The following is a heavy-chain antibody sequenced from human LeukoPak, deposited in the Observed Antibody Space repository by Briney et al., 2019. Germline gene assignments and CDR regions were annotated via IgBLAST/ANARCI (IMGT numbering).Heavy chain of an antibody. CDR3: ARDQEYYYDSSGYYY. V-gene: IGHV1-3*01. CDR2: INAGNGNT. J-gene: IGHJ4*02. CDR1: GYTFTSYA. D-gene: IGHD3-22*01. Sequence: ASVKVSCKASGYTFTSYAMHWVRQAPGQRLEWMGWINAGNGNTKYSQKFQGRVTITRDTSASTAYMELSSLRSEDTAVYYCARDQEYYYDSSGYYYWGQGPLVTVP.